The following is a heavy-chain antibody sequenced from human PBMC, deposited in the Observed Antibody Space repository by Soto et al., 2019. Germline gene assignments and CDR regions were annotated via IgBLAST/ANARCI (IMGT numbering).Heavy chain of an antibody. V-gene: IGHV3-53*01. Sequence: PGGSLRLSCAASGFTVSSNYMSWVRQAPGKGLEWVSVIYSGGSTYYADSVKGRFTISRDNSKNTVHLQMNSLRAEDTAVYYCAREWELPNYYGMDVWGQGTTGTVS. CDR3: AREWELPNYYGMDV. CDR1: GFTVSSNY. J-gene: IGHJ6*02. CDR2: IYSGGST. D-gene: IGHD1-26*01.